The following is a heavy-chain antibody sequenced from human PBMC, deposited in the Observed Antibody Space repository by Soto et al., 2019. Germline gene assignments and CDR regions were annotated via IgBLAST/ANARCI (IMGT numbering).Heavy chain of an antibody. CDR1: GGTFSSYA. J-gene: IGHJ3*02. D-gene: IGHD3-22*01. V-gene: IGHV1-69*06. CDR2: IIPIFGTA. CDR3: ARDPLGYYDSSGYYYAFDI. Sequence: SVKVSCKASGGTFSSYAISWVRQAPGQGLEWMGGIIPIFGTANYAQKFQGRVTITADKSTSTAYMELSSLRSEDTAVYYCARDPLGYYDSSGYYYAFDIWGRGTMVTVSS.